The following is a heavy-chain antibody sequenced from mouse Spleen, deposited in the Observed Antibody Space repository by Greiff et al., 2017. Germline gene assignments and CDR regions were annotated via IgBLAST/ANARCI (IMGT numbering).Heavy chain of an antibody. CDR1: GYTFTSYW. CDR2: IDPSDSYT. V-gene: IGHV1-59*01. CDR3: ARGGNFRYAMDY. D-gene: IGHD2-1*01. Sequence: QVQLKESGAELVRPGTSVKLSCKASGYTFTSYWMHWVKQRPGQGLEWIGVIDPSDSYTNYNQKFKGKATLTVDTSSSTAYMQLSSLTSEDSAVYYCARGGNFRYAMDYWGQGTSVTVSS. J-gene: IGHJ4*01.